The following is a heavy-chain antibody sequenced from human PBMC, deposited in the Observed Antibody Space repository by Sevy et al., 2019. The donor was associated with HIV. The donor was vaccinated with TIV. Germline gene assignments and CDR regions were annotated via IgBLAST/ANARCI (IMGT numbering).Heavy chain of an antibody. Sequence: SETLFLTCAVSGGSSSGYYWAWIRQSPGKGLEWIGEISHRGSTKYNPSLKSRVSISVDTSKDQISLRLTSLTAADTAVYYCARGGIMATTEYGMDVWGQGTTVTVSS. CDR2: ISHRGST. J-gene: IGHJ6*02. D-gene: IGHD1-1*01. CDR3: ARGGIMATTEYGMDV. CDR1: GGSSSGYY. V-gene: IGHV4-34*01.